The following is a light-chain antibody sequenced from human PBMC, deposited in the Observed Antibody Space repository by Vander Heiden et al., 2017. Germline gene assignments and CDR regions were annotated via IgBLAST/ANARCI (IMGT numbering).Light chain of an antibody. CDR3: SSYAGSSVV. J-gene: IGLJ2*01. Sequence: QSALTQPPSASESPGQSVTISCTGTSSDVGGYKFVSWYQQHPGKAPKLMMYEVSKRPSGVPDRFSGSKSGNTASLTVSGLQADDEADYYCSSYAGSSVVFGGGTKLTVL. V-gene: IGLV2-8*01. CDR1: SSDVGGYKF. CDR2: EVS.